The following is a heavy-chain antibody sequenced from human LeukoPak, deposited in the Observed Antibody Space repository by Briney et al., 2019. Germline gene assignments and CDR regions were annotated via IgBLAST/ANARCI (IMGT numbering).Heavy chain of an antibody. J-gene: IGHJ4*02. D-gene: IGHD6-19*01. CDR1: GYSFSSYW. CDR2: IIPILGIA. CDR3: AREAGG. V-gene: IGHV1-69*04. Sequence: KISCKGSGYSFSSYWIAWVRQAPGQGLEWMGRIIPILGIANYAQKFQGRVTITADKSTSTAYMELSSLRSEDTAVYYCAREAGGWGQGTLVTVSS.